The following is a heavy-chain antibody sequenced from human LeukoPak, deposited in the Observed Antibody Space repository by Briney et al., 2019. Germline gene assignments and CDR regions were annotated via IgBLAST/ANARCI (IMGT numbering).Heavy chain of an antibody. CDR1: GFTFISYE. J-gene: IGHJ6*02. D-gene: IGHD1-26*01. V-gene: IGHV3-48*03. CDR2: ISSSGSTI. Sequence: GGFLRLFCAASGFTFISYEMNWVRQAPGKGLEWVSYISSSGSTIYYADSVKGRFTISRDNAKNSLYLQMNSLRAEDTAVYYCASDLGATLYSYYYGMDVWGQGTTVTVSS. CDR3: ASDLGATLYSYYYGMDV.